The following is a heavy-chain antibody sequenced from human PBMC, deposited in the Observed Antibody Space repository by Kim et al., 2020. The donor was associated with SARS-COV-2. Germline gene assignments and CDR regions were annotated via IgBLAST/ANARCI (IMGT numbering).Heavy chain of an antibody. CDR3: ALIQLWSPFYFDY. CDR1: GFTFSSYA. Sequence: GGSLRLSCAASGFTFSSYAMSWVRQAPGKGLEWVSAISGSGGSTYYADSVKGRFTISRDNSKNTLYLQMNSLRAEDTAVYYCALIQLWSPFYFDYWGQGTLVTVSS. D-gene: IGHD5-18*01. CDR2: ISGSGGST. J-gene: IGHJ4*02. V-gene: IGHV3-23*01.